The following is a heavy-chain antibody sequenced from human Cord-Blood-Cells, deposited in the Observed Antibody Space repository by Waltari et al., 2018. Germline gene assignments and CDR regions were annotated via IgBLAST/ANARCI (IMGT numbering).Heavy chain of an antibody. D-gene: IGHD3-22*01. V-gene: IGHV1-69*01. CDR1: GGTFSSYA. Sequence: QVQLVQSGAEVKKPGSSVKVSCKASGGTFSSYAISWVRQAPGQGLEWMGGIIPILGTANYAQKFQGRVTITADESTSTAYMELSSLRPEDTAVYYCARAYYYDSSGYDAFDIWGQGTMVTVSS. CDR3: ARAYYYDSSGYDAFDI. J-gene: IGHJ3*02. CDR2: IIPILGTA.